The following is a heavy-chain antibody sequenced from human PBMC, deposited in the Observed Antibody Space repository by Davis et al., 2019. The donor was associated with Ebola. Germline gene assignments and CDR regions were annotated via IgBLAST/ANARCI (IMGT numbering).Heavy chain of an antibody. J-gene: IGHJ4*02. CDR3: TSTGTTVVTPKDY. Sequence: GGSLRLSCAASGFTFSGSAMHWVRQASGKGLEWVGRITSKANTYATAYAASVKGRFTISRDDSKNTAYLQMNSLKTEDTAVYYCTSTGTTVVTPKDYWGQGTLVTVSS. CDR2: ITSKANTYAT. V-gene: IGHV3-73*01. CDR1: GFTFSGSA. D-gene: IGHD4-23*01.